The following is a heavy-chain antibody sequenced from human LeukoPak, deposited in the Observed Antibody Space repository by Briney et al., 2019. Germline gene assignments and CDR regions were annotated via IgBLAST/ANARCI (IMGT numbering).Heavy chain of an antibody. D-gene: IGHD5-18*01. CDR3: TTIKRGDIFGYFDF. V-gene: IGHV4-59*11. Sequence: PSETLSLTCTVSGGSMTTHHWNWIRQTPGKGLEWIGYVFDSGRTKVNPSLTSRVTLSTDTFKNQLSLRLSSVTAADTAVYYCTTIKRGDIFGYFDFWGQGILVTVSS. CDR1: GGSMTTHH. CDR2: VFDSGRT. J-gene: IGHJ4*02.